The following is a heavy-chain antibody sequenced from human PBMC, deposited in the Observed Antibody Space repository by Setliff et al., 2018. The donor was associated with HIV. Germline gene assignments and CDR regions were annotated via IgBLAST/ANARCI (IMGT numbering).Heavy chain of an antibody. Sequence: GASVKVSCKASGYTFTDYYIHWVRQAPGQGLEWMGWIYPNSGGTNYAQKFQGRVTMTRDTSISTAYMELSRLRSDDTAVYYCASGEYSSSWSFRRKNNWFDPWGQGTLVTVSS. D-gene: IGHD6-13*01. CDR2: IYPNSGGT. CDR1: GYTFTDYY. V-gene: IGHV1-2*02. CDR3: ASGEYSSSWSFRRKNNWFDP. J-gene: IGHJ5*02.